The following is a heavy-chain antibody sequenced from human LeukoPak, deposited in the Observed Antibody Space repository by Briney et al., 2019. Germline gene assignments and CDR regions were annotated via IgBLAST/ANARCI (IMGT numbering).Heavy chain of an antibody. Sequence: PGGSLRLSCAASGFPLVNNWMTWVRQAPGKGLEWVATIKQDGRETYYVDSVKGRFTISRDNARDSLYLQMNSLRAEDTAVYYCARFYGSGSYYLDWGQGTLVTVSS. CDR1: GFPLVNNW. CDR3: ARFYGSGSYYLD. D-gene: IGHD3-10*01. V-gene: IGHV3-7*04. J-gene: IGHJ4*02. CDR2: IKQDGRET.